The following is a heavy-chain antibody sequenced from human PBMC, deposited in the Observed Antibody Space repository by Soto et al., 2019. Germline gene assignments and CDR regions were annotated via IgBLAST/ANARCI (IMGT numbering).Heavy chain of an antibody. Sequence: EVQLVESGGGLVKPGGSLRLSCAASEFTFSSYNINWIRQAPGKGLEWVSCISSSGTYIYYADSVKGRFTISRDNAKNSLYLQMDSLRVEDTAVYYCARDRGGSSSWYSDHWGQGILVTVSS. J-gene: IGHJ4*02. V-gene: IGHV3-21*01. CDR2: ISSSGTYI. CDR1: EFTFSSYN. D-gene: IGHD6-13*01. CDR3: ARDRGGSSSWYSDH.